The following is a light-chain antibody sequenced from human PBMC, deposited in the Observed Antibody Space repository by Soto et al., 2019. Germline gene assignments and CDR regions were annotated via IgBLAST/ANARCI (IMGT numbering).Light chain of an antibody. CDR3: QQATSFPVS. CDR2: AAS. Sequence: IQMTQSPSSVSASIGDRVTITCRASQDISSWLAWYQQKPGKAPKLLIYAASNLQSGVPSRFSGSGSGTDFTLTITSLQPEDFATYYCQQATSFPVSFGGGTKVEIK. V-gene: IGKV1-12*01. CDR1: QDISSW. J-gene: IGKJ4*01.